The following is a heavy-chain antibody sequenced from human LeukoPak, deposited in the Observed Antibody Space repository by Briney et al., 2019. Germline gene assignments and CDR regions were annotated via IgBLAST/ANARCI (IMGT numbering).Heavy chain of an antibody. D-gene: IGHD3-22*01. CDR2: IYYSGST. V-gene: IGHV4-59*12. CDR3: ARGRQWLLPDAFDI. J-gene: IGHJ3*02. CDR1: GGSISSYY. Sequence: SETLSLTCTVSGGSISSYYWSWIRQPPGKGLEWIGYIYYSGSTNYNPSLKSRVTISVDTSKNQFSLKLSSVTAADTAVYYCARGRQWLLPDAFDIWGQGTMVTVSS.